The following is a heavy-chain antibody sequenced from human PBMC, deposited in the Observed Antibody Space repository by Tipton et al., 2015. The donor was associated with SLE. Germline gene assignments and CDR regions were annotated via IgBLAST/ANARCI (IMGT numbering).Heavy chain of an antibody. J-gene: IGHJ4*02. CDR2: SGSSKCT. Sequence: TLSLTCTVSGDSITSDYWTWIRQPPGKGLEWIGYSGSSKCTNCNPSLESRVTISVDTSKSQFSLKLNSVTAADTAVYYCARDQAGSLDYWGQGTLVTVSS. CDR1: GDSITSDY. V-gene: IGHV4-59*01. CDR3: ARDQAGSLDY.